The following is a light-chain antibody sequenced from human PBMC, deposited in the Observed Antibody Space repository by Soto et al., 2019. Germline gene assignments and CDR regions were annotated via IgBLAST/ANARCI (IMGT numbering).Light chain of an antibody. J-gene: IGKJ3*01. Sequence: EIVLTQSPGTLSLSPGERATLSCRASQSISSSYLAWYQQKPGQAPRLLIYGASSRATGIPDRFSGSGSGTDFTLTISKLEPEDFAVYYCQQYDNSPLFGPGTKVDIK. CDR2: GAS. CDR3: QQYDNSPL. V-gene: IGKV3-20*01. CDR1: QSISSSY.